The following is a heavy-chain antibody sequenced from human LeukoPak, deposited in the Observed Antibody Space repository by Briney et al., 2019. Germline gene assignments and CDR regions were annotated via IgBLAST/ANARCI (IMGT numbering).Heavy chain of an antibody. J-gene: IGHJ6*02. Sequence: SQTLSLTCAVSGGSISSGGYSWSWIRQPPGKGLEWIGYIYHSGSTYYNPSLKSRVTISVDRSKNQFSLELSSVTAADTAVYYCARGYYDFWSGYYFGMDVWGQGTTVTVSS. CDR3: ARGYYDFWSGYYFGMDV. V-gene: IGHV4-30-2*01. D-gene: IGHD3-3*01. CDR1: GGSISSGGYS. CDR2: IYHSGST.